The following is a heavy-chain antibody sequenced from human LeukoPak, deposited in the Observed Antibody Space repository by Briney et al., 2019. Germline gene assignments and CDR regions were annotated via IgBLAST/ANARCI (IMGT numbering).Heavy chain of an antibody. CDR1: GGFINDYY. J-gene: IGHJ4*02. V-gene: IGHV4-59*01. CDR3: ARHSSGWHLDF. Sequence: SETLSLTCSVSGGFINDYYWSWIRQPPGKGLEWIGYIHYSGATNYNPSLKSRVIMSVDTSRNQFSLTLYSVTAADTAVSYCARHSSGWHLDFWGQGTLVTVSS. D-gene: IGHD6-19*01. CDR2: IHYSGAT.